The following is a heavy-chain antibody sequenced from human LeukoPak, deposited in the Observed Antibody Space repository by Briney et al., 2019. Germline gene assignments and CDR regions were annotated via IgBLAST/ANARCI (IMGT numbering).Heavy chain of an antibody. J-gene: IGHJ6*02. CDR2: INTKTGNP. CDR1: GYTFTSYA. D-gene: IGHD6-13*01. CDR3: ARDTPREYSSSWYRRFYYYGMDV. V-gene: IGHV7-4-1*02. Sequence: ASVQFSCKASGYTFTSYAMNWVRQAPGQGLEWWGWINTKTGNPRYAQGFTGWFLFSLDTSVSTAYLQISSLKAEDTAVYYCARDTPREYSSSWYRRFYYYGMDVWGQGTTVTVSS.